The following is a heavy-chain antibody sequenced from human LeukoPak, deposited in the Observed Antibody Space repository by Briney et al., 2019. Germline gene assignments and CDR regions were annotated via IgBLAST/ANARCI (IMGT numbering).Heavy chain of an antibody. CDR2: ITSSSSYI. J-gene: IGHJ6*03. CDR1: GFTFNTYN. Sequence: GSLRLSCVASGFTFNTYNMNWVRPAPGKGLEWVSSITSSSSYIYYADSVKGRFTISRDNAKNSLYLQMNSLRAEHTAVYYCARHNYDFWSVYMDVWGKGTTVTVSS. V-gene: IGHV3-21*01. D-gene: IGHD3-3*01. CDR3: ARHNYDFWSVYMDV.